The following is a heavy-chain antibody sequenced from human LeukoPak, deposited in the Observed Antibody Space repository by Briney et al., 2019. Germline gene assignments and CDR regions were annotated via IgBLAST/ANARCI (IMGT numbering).Heavy chain of an antibody. CDR2: IYYSGST. D-gene: IGHD6-13*01. CDR3: AYSSSWYRFDY. CDR1: GGSISSYY. J-gene: IGHJ4*02. Sequence: SETLSLTCTVSGGSISSYYWSWIRQPPGKGLEWIGYIYYSGSTNYNPSLKSRVTISVDTSKNQFSLKLSSVPAADTAVYYCAYSSSWYRFDYWGQGTLVTVSS. V-gene: IGHV4-59*01.